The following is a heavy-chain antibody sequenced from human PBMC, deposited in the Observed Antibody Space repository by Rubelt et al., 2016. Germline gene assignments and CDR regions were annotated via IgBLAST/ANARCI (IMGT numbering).Heavy chain of an antibody. CDR3: AMFIGSPNVP. D-gene: IGHD1-26*01. Sequence: EVKLVESGGGLVQPGGSLRLSCAASGFTLSRYWMYWVRQAPGKGLMWVSRIKSDGSSTTYADFVKGRFTISRDNAKNTLYLQFNSLRSEDTAVYYCAMFIGSPNVPWGQGTLVIVSS. V-gene: IGHV3-74*01. CDR1: GFTLSRYW. CDR2: IKSDGSST. J-gene: IGHJ5*02.